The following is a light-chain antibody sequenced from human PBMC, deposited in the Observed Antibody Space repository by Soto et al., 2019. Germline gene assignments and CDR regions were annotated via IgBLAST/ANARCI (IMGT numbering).Light chain of an antibody. V-gene: IGLV1-47*01. Sequence: QSVLTQPPSASGTPGQRVTISCSGSSSNIGSNYVYWYQQLPGTAPTLLIYRNNQRPSGVPDRFSGSKSGTSASLAISGLRSEDEADYYCAAWYDSLSGWVFGGGTQLTVL. CDR2: RNN. CDR3: AAWYDSLSGWV. J-gene: IGLJ3*02. CDR1: SSNIGSNY.